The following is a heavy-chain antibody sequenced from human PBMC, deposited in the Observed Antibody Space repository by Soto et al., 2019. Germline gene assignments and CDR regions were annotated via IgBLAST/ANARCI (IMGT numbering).Heavy chain of an antibody. J-gene: IGHJ4*02. V-gene: IGHV4-30-2*01. CDR3: ARERAAGTAFDY. D-gene: IGHD6-13*01. Sequence: PSETLSLTCAVSGGSFSSGGYSWSWIRQPPGKGLEWIGYIYHSGSTYYNPSLKSRVTISVDRSKNQFSLKLSSVTAADTAVYYCARERAAGTAFDYWGQGTLVTVSS. CDR2: IYHSGST. CDR1: GGSFSSGGYS.